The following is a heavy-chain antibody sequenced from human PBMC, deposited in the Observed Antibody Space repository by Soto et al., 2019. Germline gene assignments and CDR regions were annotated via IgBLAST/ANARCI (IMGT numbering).Heavy chain of an antibody. D-gene: IGHD5-12*01. CDR1: GGSISSYY. CDR3: ARSRGYAANMDV. V-gene: IGHV4-59*01. J-gene: IGHJ6*03. Sequence: SETLSLTCTVSGGSISSYYWSWIRQPPGKGLEWIGYIYYSGSTNYNPSLKSRVTISVDTSKNQFSLKLSSVTAADTAVYYCARSRGYAANMDVWGKGTTVTVSS. CDR2: IYYSGST.